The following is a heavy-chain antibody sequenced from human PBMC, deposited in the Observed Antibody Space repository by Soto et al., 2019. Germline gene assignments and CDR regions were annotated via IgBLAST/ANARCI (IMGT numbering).Heavy chain of an antibody. V-gene: IGHV3-48*02. CDR2: ISSSSRTI. CDR3: GGDSSGYYYPDVFDI. CDR1: GFSFGSYS. D-gene: IGHD3-22*01. Sequence: GGSLRLSCAASGFSFGSYSMNWVRQAPGKGLEWVSYISSSSRTIYYADSVKGRFTISRDNAKNSLYLQMNSLRDEDTAVYYCGGDSSGYYYPDVFDIWGQGTMVTVSS. J-gene: IGHJ3*02.